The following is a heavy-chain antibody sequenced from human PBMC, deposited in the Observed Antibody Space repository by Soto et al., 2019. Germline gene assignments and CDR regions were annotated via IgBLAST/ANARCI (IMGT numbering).Heavy chain of an antibody. J-gene: IGHJ4*02. CDR1: GYTFTSYG. D-gene: IGHD3-22*01. CDR2: ISAYNGNT. Sequence: GASVKVSFKASGYTFTSYGISWVRQAPGQGLEWMGWISAYNGNTNYAQKLQGRVTMTTDTSTSTAYMELRSLRSDDTAVYYCARVNFGRYFDSSGGNFDYWGQGTLVTVSS. V-gene: IGHV1-18*01. CDR3: ARVNFGRYFDSSGGNFDY.